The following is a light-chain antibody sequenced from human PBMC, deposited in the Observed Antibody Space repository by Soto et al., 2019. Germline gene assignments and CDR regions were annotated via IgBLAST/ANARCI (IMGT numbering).Light chain of an antibody. CDR1: QSISRW. CDR3: HQYNSYSLT. Sequence: DIQMTQSPSTLSASVGDRVTITCRSSQSISRWLARYQQKPGKAPKLLIYDASSLESRVPSRFSGSGSGTEFTLTISSLQTDDFATYYFHQYNSYSLTFGGGTKVEI. J-gene: IGKJ4*01. V-gene: IGKV1-5*01. CDR2: DAS.